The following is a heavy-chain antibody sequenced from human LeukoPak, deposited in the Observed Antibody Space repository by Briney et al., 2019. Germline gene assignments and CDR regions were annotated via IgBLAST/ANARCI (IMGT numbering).Heavy chain of an antibody. Sequence: ASVKVSCKASGGTFSSYTISWVRQAPGQGLEWMGRIIPILGIANYAQKFQGRVTITADKSTSTAYMELSSLRSEDTAVYYCVRGSGYFQFDYWGQGTLVTVSS. D-gene: IGHD3-22*01. CDR1: GGTFSSYT. J-gene: IGHJ4*02. CDR2: IIPILGIA. CDR3: VRGSGYFQFDY. V-gene: IGHV1-69*02.